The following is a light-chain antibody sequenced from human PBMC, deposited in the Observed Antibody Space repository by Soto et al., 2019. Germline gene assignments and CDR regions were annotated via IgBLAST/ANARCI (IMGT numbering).Light chain of an antibody. CDR2: SAS. V-gene: IGKV3D-15*01. J-gene: IGKJ2*01. Sequence: EIVMTQSPATLSVSPGDRATLSCRASQSVRSHLVWYQQRPGQPPRLLMYSASTRATGIPDRFSGSGSGTEFTLTISSLDPEDFAVYYCQQRIYWPPMYTFGQGTKLEIK. CDR1: QSVRSH. CDR3: QQRIYWPPMYT.